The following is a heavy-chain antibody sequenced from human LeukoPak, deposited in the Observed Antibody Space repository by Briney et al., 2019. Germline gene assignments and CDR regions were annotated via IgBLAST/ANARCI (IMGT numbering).Heavy chain of an antibody. CDR2: IYYSGST. V-gene: IGHV4-39*01. D-gene: IGHD3-3*01. CDR1: GGSIRSSRYY. Sequence: ASETLSLTCTVSGGSIRSSRYYWGWIRQPPGKGLEWIGSIYYSGSTHYNPSLKSRVTISVDTSKNQCSLKLSSVTAADTAVYYCARLGAGPTYYDFWSGYSSFYFDYWGQGTLVTVSS. CDR3: ARLGAGPTYYDFWSGYSSFYFDY. J-gene: IGHJ4*02.